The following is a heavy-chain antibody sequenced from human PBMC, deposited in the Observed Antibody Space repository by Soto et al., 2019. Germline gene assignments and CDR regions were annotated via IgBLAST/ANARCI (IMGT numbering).Heavy chain of an antibody. CDR1: GYTFTGYY. D-gene: IGHD6-13*01. Sequence: ASVKVSCKASGYTFTGYYMHWVRQAPGQGLEWMGWINPNSGGTNYAQKFQGWVTMTRDTSISTAYMELSRLRSDDTAVYYCAREAGSYSSSAYFDYWGQGTLVTVSS. J-gene: IGHJ4*02. CDR3: AREAGSYSSSAYFDY. V-gene: IGHV1-2*04. CDR2: INPNSGGT.